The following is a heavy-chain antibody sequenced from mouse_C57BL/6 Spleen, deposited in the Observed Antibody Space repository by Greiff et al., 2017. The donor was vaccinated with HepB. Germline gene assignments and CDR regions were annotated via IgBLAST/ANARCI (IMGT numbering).Heavy chain of an antibody. D-gene: IGHD1-1*01. Sequence: EVKLMESGGGLVKPGGSLKLSCAASGFTFSSYTMSWVRQTPEKRLEWVATISGGGGNTYYPDSVKGRFTISRDNAKNTLYLQMSSLRSEDTALYYCARELLAWFAYWGQGTLVTVSA. CDR3: ARELLAWFAY. CDR2: ISGGGGNT. J-gene: IGHJ3*01. CDR1: GFTFSSYT. V-gene: IGHV5-9*01.